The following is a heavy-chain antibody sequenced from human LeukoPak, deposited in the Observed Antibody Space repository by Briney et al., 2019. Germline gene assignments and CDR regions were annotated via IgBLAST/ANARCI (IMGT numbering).Heavy chain of an antibody. V-gene: IGHV4-39*07. J-gene: IGHJ3*02. CDR1: GGSISSSSYY. CDR2: IYYSGST. CDR3: ARDRMYYYDSSGSIGAFDI. D-gene: IGHD3-22*01. Sequence: SETLSLTCTVSGGSISSSSYYWGWSRQPPGKGLGWIGSIYYSGSTYYNPSLKSRVTISVYTSKHQFSLKLSSVTAADTAVYYCARDRMYYYDSSGSIGAFDIWGQGTMVTVSS.